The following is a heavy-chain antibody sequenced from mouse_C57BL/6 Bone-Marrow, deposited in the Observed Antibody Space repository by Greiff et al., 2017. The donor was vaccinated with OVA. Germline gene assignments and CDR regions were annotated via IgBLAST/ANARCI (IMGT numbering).Heavy chain of an antibody. CDR2: ISSGSDYI. D-gene: IGHD2-1*01. J-gene: IGHJ4*01. V-gene: IGHV5-9-1*02. CDR3: TRLLDAMDY. Sequence: EVNLVESGEGLVKPGGSLKLSCAASGFTFSSYAMSWVRQTPEKRLEWVAYISSGSDYIYYADTVKGRFTISRDNARNTLYLQMSSLKSEDTSMYYCTRLLDAMDYWGQGTSVTVSS. CDR1: GFTFSSYA.